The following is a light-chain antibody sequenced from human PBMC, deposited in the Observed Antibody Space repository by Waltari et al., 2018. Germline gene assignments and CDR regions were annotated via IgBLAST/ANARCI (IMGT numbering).Light chain of an antibody. Sequence: YQQHPAKAPKLLIYDVSARPSGVSDRFSASKSGVTASLTISGLQAADEADYYCSSYTTGRTLVLFGGGTKVTVL. V-gene: IGLV2-14*03. CDR3: SSYTTGRTLVL. CDR2: DVS. J-gene: IGLJ2*01.